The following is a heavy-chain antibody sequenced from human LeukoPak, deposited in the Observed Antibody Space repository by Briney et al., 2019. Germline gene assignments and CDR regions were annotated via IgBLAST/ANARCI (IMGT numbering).Heavy chain of an antibody. V-gene: IGHV1-8*01. CDR3: ARGVLRYFDWLLYGPSYYYYYMDV. Sequence: HWASVKVSCKASGYTFTGYYMHWVRQAPGQGLEWMGWMNPNSGNTGYAQKFQGRVTMTRNTSISTAYMELSSLRSEDTAVYYCARGVLRYFDWLLYGPSYYYYYMDVWGKGTTVTISS. J-gene: IGHJ6*03. CDR1: GYTFTGYY. D-gene: IGHD3-9*01. CDR2: MNPNSGNT.